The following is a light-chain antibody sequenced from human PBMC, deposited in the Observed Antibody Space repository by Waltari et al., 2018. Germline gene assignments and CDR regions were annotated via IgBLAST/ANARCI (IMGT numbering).Light chain of an antibody. J-gene: IGKJ1*01. V-gene: IGKV3-15*01. Sequence: EIVMTQSPATLSVSPGERATLSCRSSQSVNSNLAWYQQTPGQAPRLLIYGASTRATGLPVRFSGSGSGTDFTLTISSLQSEDLAVYYCQQYDNWPWTFGQGTKVEIK. CDR1: QSVNSN. CDR3: QQYDNWPWT. CDR2: GAS.